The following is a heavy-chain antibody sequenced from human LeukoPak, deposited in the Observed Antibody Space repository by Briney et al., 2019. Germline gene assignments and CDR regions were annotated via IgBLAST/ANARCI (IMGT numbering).Heavy chain of an antibody. Sequence: GESLKISCKGSGYSFTGYWIGWVRQMPGKGLEWMGIIYPGDSDTRYSPSFQGQVTISADKSISTAYLQWSSLKASDTAIYYCARRGGDQPDSGDYFDYWGQGTLVPVSS. CDR3: ARRGGDQPDSGDYFDY. V-gene: IGHV5-51*01. CDR2: IYPGDSDT. D-gene: IGHD4-17*01. CDR1: GYSFTGYW. J-gene: IGHJ4*02.